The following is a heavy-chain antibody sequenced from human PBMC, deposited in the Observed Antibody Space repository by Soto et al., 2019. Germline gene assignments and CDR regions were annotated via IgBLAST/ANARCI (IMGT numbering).Heavy chain of an antibody. CDR3: ARDEYGSNSGSPYNY. Sequence: EVQLVESGGGLVQPGGSLRLSCAASRVTFSSDWRSWVRQAPGKGLEWVGNAKPDGSETYYVDSVRGRFTISRDNAKDSMYLQMNRRRAEDTAGYYCARDEYGSNSGSPYNYWGEGTVVSVSS. D-gene: IGHD4-17*01. CDR1: RVTFSSDW. J-gene: IGHJ4*02. CDR2: AKPDGSET. V-gene: IGHV3-7*01.